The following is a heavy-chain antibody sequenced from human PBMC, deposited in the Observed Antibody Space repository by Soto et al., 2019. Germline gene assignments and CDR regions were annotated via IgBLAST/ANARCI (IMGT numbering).Heavy chain of an antibody. V-gene: IGHV4-4*07. Sequence: SETLSLTCTVSGGSIISYYCIFIRHPAGKGLEWIGRIYTSGSTNYNPSLKSRVTMSVDTSKNQFSLKLSSVTAADTAVYYCASGDEDSYGDFDYWGQGTLVTVSS. D-gene: IGHD4-17*01. J-gene: IGHJ4*02. CDR2: IYTSGST. CDR1: GGSIISYY. CDR3: ASGDEDSYGDFDY.